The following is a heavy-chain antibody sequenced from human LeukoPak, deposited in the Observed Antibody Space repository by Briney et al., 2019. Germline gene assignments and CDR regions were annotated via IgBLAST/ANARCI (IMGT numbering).Heavy chain of an antibody. J-gene: IGHJ5*02. CDR2: IYYSGST. V-gene: IGHV4-59*01. D-gene: IGHD4/OR15-4a*01. CDR1: GGSISSYY. Sequence: SETLSLTCTVSGGSISSYYWSWLRQPPGKGLEWIGYIYYSGSTNYNPSLKSRVTISVDTSKNQFSLKLSSVTAADTAVYYCARGGVLGWFDPWGQGTLVTVSS. CDR3: ARGGVLGWFDP.